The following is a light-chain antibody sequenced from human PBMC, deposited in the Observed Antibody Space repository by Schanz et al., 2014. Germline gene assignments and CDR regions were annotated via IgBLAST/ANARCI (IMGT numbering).Light chain of an antibody. CDR3: CSYAGSNMVL. CDR1: SSDVGGYNY. CDR2: DVS. Sequence: QSALTQPASVSGSPGQSITISCTGTSSDVGGYNYVSWYQQHPGKAPKLMVYDVSNRPSGVSNRFSGSKSGNTASLTVSGLQAEDEADYYCCSYAGSNMVLFGGGTKLTVL. J-gene: IGLJ2*01. V-gene: IGLV2-14*01.